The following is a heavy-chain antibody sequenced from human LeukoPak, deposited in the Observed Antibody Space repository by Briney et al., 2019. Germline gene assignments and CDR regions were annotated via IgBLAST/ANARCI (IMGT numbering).Heavy chain of an antibody. CDR2: ISGSGGST. J-gene: IGHJ5*02. Sequence: GFLRLSCAASGSTFSSYPMTWFRQPPGKGLEWVSAISGSGGSTYYADSVKGRFTISRDNSKNTLYLQMNSLRAEDTAVYYCAKDLNWFDPWGQGTLVTVSS. V-gene: IGHV3-23*01. CDR1: GSTFSSYP. CDR3: AKDLNWFDP.